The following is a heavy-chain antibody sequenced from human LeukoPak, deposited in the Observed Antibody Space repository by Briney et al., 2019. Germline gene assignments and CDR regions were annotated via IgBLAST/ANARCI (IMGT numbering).Heavy chain of an antibody. CDR1: GFTFSNFW. CDR3: ARDWSAHYFDY. CDR2: RNPDGSTT. J-gene: IGHJ4*02. V-gene: IGHV3-7*01. Sequence: GGSLRLSCAASGFTFSNFWMSWVRQAPGKGLEWVAIRNPDGSTTGYVDSVKGRFTISRDNAKNSLCLQLNSLIAEDTAVYYCARDWSAHYFDYWGQGILVTISS.